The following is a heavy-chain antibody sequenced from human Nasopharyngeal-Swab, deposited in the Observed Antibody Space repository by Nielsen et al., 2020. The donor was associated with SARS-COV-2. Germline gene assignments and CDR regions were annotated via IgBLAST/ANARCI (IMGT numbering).Heavy chain of an antibody. CDR1: GFTFDDYA. CDR2: ISWNSGSI. V-gene: IGHV3-9*01. CDR3: AKDGSPTYYYYYGMDV. J-gene: IGHJ6*02. Sequence: LKISCAASGFTFDDYAMHWVRQAPGKGLEWVSGISWNSGSIGYADSVKGRFTISRDNAKNSLYLQMNSLRAEDTALYYCAKDGSPTYYYYYGMDVWGQGTTVTVSS.